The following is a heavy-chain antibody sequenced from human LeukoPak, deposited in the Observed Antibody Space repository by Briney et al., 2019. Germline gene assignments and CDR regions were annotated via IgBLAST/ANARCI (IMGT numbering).Heavy chain of an antibody. V-gene: IGHV3-74*01. CDR2: INSDGSWT. D-gene: IGHD2/OR15-2a*01. Sequence: GGSLRLSCAASGNYWMHWVRQAPGKGLVWVSHINSDGSWTSYADSVKGRFTISKDNAKNTVYLQMNSLRAEDTAVYYCVNFYETYWGRGTLVTVSS. CDR3: VNFYETY. CDR1: GNYW. J-gene: IGHJ4*02.